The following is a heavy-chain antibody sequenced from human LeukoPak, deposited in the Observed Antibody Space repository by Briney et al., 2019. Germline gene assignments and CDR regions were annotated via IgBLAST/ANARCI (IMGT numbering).Heavy chain of an antibody. CDR3: AKWGDFWTGLNNWYFEL. CDR2: ISGSGRDT. J-gene: IGHJ2*01. Sequence: GGSLRLSCAASGLTFPRYAFAWVRQAPGRGLQWGSGISGSGRDTFYSDSVKGRFTISRDNSKNTHYLQMSSLTAEDTAVYYCAKWGDFWTGLNNWYFELWGRGTLVTVSS. CDR1: GLTFPRYA. V-gene: IGHV3-23*01. D-gene: IGHD3/OR15-3a*01.